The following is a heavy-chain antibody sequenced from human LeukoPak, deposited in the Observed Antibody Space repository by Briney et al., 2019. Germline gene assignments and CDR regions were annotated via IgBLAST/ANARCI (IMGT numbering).Heavy chain of an antibody. CDR1: GGSFSSYF. CDR2: INHSGLT. CDR3: ARKGGGQLVNTRRWFDP. J-gene: IGHJ5*02. V-gene: IGHV4-34*01. Sequence: SETLSLTCSVSGGSFSSYFWSWVRQPAGKGLEWIGEINHSGLTNYNPSLKSRVTISLDTSKNQFSLKLSSVTAADTAVYYCARKGGGQLVNTRRWFDPWGQGTLVTVSS. D-gene: IGHD6-13*01.